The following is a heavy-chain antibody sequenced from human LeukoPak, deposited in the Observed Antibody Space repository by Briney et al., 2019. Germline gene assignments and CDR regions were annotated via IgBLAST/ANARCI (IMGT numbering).Heavy chain of an antibody. J-gene: IGHJ4*02. CDR3: AKDGLRLLLRVFDY. Sequence: PGGSLRLSCAASGFTFSSYWMNWARQAPGKGLEWVASINHNGNVNYYVDSVKGRFTISRDNSKNTLYLQMNSLRAEDTAVYYCAKDGLRLLLRVFDYWGQGTLVTVSS. V-gene: IGHV3-7*03. CDR1: GFTFSSYW. D-gene: IGHD3-22*01. CDR2: INHNGNVN.